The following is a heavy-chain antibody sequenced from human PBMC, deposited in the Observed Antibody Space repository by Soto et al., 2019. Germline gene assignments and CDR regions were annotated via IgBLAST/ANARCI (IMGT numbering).Heavy chain of an antibody. V-gene: IGHV4-34*01. J-gene: IGHJ3*02. CDR3: ARPAPIADGYNDDAFDI. D-gene: IGHD5-12*01. CDR1: GGSFSGYY. CDR2: INHSGST. Sequence: QVQLQQWGAGLLKPSETLSLTCAVYGGSFSGYYWSWIRQPPGKGLEWIGEINHSGSTNYNPSLKSRVTISVDTSKNQFSLKLSSVTAADTAVYYCARPAPIADGYNDDAFDIWGQGTVVTVSS.